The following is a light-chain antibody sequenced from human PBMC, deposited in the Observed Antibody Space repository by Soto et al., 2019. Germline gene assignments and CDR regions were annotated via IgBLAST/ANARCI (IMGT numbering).Light chain of an antibody. CDR1: QDIAIY. CDR3: QHLRMYRST. J-gene: IGKJ4*01. Sequence: IQLTQSPSSLSASVGDRVSITCRASQDIAIYLAWYQQKPGEAPKLLIYGASTLYGGVPSRFSGSGPGTDFALTITSLQAEDVATYDSQHLRMYRSTFGGGTKVDIK. CDR2: GAS. V-gene: IGKV1-9*01.